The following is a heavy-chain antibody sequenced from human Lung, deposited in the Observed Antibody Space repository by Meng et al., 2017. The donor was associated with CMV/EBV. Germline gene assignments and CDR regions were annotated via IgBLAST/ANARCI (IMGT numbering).Heavy chain of an antibody. CDR2: IWYDGSNT. Sequence: GGSLRLXCAASGFPFSTYGMHWVRQAPGKGLEWVAVIWYDGSNTHYADSVKGRFTISRDNSKRTLDLQMNSLRGEDTAVYYCAKGPYCTTSSCHGGMAFDIWGRGXLVTVSS. D-gene: IGHD2-8*01. J-gene: IGHJ3*02. CDR1: GFPFSTYG. V-gene: IGHV3-33*06. CDR3: AKGPYCTTSSCHGGMAFDI.